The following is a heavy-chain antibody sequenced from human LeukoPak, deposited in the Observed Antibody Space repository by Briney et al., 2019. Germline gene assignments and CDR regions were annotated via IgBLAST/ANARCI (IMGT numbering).Heavy chain of an antibody. D-gene: IGHD2-2*01. CDR1: GGSISSGGYY. CDR3: GRDQEDYYYYMDV. Sequence: SETLSLTCTVSGGSISSGGYYWSWIRQHPGESLEWIGYIYYSGSTYYNPSLKSRVTISVDTSKNQFSLKLSSVTAADTAVYYCGRDQEDYYYYMDVWGKGTTVTVSS. J-gene: IGHJ6*03. CDR2: IYYSGST. V-gene: IGHV4-31*03.